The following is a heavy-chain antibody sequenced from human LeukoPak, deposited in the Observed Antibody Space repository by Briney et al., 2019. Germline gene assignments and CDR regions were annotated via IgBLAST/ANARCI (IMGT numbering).Heavy chain of an antibody. J-gene: IGHJ4*02. CDR3: AKGRYSGSTYYFYY. CDR2: IKHDGSEQ. CDR1: GFTFDDYG. D-gene: IGHD1-26*01. Sequence: PGGSLRLSCAASGFTFDDYGMSWVRQAPGKGLEWVANIKHDGSEQYYVDSVKGRFTLSRDNPKNSLYLQMNSLRAEDTAVYYCAKGRYSGSTYYFYYWGQGTLVIVSS. V-gene: IGHV3-7*01.